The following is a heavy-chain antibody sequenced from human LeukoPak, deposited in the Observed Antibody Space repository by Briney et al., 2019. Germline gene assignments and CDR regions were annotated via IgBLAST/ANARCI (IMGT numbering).Heavy chain of an antibody. CDR1: GGTFSSYA. V-gene: IGHV1-69*13. CDR3: ARGDYYHSSGYYYWGN. J-gene: IGHJ4*02. D-gene: IGHD3-22*01. Sequence: SVKVSCKASGGTFSSYAISWVRQAPGQGLEWMGGIIPIFGTANYAEKFQGRVTITADESTSAAYMELSSLRSEDTAVYYCARGDYYHSSGYYYWGNWGQGTLVTVSS. CDR2: IIPIFGTA.